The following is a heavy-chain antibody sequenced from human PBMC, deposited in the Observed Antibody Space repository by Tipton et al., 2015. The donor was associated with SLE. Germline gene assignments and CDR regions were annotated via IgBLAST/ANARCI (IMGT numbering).Heavy chain of an antibody. D-gene: IGHD4/OR15-4a*01. V-gene: IGHV4-4*09. CDR1: GGSISSHY. J-gene: IGHJ3*02. CDR3: VRHGPIGTYDLDALHI. Sequence: TLSLTCTVSGGSISSHYWSWIRQPPGKGLEWIGCIYSSGNTDYNPSLKSRVTISVDTSKNQFSLKLSSVTAADTAVFYCVRHGPIGTYDLDALHIWGHGTMVIVSS. CDR2: IYSSGNT.